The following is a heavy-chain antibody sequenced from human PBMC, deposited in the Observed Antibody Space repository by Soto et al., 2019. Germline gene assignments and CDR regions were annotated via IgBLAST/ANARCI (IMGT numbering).Heavy chain of an antibody. V-gene: IGHV4-4*07. Sequence: NPXETLSLPCTVSGRSMSSYYWSWIRQPAGKGLEWIGRIYTSGSTNYNPSLKSRVTMSVDTSKNQFSLKLSSVTAADTAVYYCARGYSSSWYSSAKYGMDVWGQGTTVTVSS. CDR2: IYTSGST. D-gene: IGHD6-13*01. CDR3: ARGYSSSWYSSAKYGMDV. CDR1: GRSMSSYY. J-gene: IGHJ6*02.